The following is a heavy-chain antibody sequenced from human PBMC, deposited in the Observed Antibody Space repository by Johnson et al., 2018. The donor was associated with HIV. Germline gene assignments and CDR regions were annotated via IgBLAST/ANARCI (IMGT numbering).Heavy chain of an antibody. CDR1: GFTFDDYA. J-gene: IGHJ3*02. CDR2: TRWNWGSL. Sequence: VQLVESGGGLVQPGRSLRLSCAASGFTFDDYAMHWVRQAPGKGLEWGSGTRWNWGSLGYADSVKGRFTISRDNAKNSLYLQMNSLRAEDTALYYCAKDLDDSSGYYRPELAFDIWGQGTMVTVSS. V-gene: IGHV3-9*01. CDR3: AKDLDDSSGYYRPELAFDI. D-gene: IGHD3-22*01.